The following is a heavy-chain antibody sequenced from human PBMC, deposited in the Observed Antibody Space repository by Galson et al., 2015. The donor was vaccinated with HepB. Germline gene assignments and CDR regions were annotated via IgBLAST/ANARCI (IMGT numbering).Heavy chain of an antibody. CDR2: IDWEDDK. Sequence: PALVKPTQTLTLTCTFSGFSLNSNKMCVSWIRQPPGKALEWLALIDWEDDKYYSTSLKTRLTISKDTSKNQVVLTMTNMDPVDTATYYCARIFDGTTQGGAFDIWGQGTMVTVSS. CDR1: GFSLNSNKMC. D-gene: IGHD1-14*01. CDR3: ARIFDGTTQGGAFDI. J-gene: IGHJ3*02. V-gene: IGHV2-70*13.